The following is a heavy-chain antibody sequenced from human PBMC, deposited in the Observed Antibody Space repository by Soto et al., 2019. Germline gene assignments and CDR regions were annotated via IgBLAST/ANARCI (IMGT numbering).Heavy chain of an antibody. Sequence: GGSLRLSCAASGFTFSSYAMSWVRQAPGKGLEWVSAISGSGGSTYYADSVKGRFTISRDNSKNTLYLQMNSLRAEDTAVYYCAKGPHLWFGELGYFDYWGQGTLVTVSS. D-gene: IGHD3-10*01. J-gene: IGHJ4*02. V-gene: IGHV3-23*01. CDR1: GFTFSSYA. CDR3: AKGPHLWFGELGYFDY. CDR2: ISGSGGST.